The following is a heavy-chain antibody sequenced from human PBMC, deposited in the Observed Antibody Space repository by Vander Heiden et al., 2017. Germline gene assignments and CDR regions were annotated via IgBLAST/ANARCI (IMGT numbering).Heavy chain of an antibody. CDR2: IYYSGSA. Sequence: QVQLQDSGQGLVTPSQTLSLTCNVSGGSISSGGYYWSWIRHHPGKGLEWIGYIYYSGSAYNSPSLKSRVSISVDTSKNQFSLRLRSVTAADTAVYFCARTNYYDSGGSWYFDYWGQGTLVTVSS. V-gene: IGHV4-31*03. CDR1: GGSISSGGYY. CDR3: ARTNYYDSGGSWYFDY. J-gene: IGHJ4*02. D-gene: IGHD3-22*01.